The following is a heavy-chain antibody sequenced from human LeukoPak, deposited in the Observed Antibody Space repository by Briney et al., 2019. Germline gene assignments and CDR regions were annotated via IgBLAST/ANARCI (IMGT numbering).Heavy chain of an antibody. J-gene: IGHJ5*02. V-gene: IGHV3-48*03. CDR3: SRGGNSCAS. CDR1: GFTFSSNE. Sequence: GGALRLSCAASGFTFSSNERNWVRQAPGKGLEWVSYISSRCSNIQYADSVKGRFTIYRDNHKTSLYLQMNRLRAEDTAVYYCSRGGNSCASWGQGTLVTVSS. D-gene: IGHD4-23*01. CDR2: ISSRCSNI.